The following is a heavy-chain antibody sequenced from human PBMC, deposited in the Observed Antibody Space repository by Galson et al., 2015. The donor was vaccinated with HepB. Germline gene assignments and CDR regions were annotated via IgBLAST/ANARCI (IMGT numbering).Heavy chain of an antibody. D-gene: IGHD6-13*01. V-gene: IGHV3-30*04. CDR3: ARTSSSWELNFDY. Sequence: SLRLSCAASGFTFSSYAMHWVRQAPGKGLEWVAVISYDGSNKYYADSVKGRFTISRDNSKNTLYLQMNSLRAEDTAVYYCARTSSSWELNFDYWGQGTLVTVSS. CDR2: ISYDGSNK. CDR1: GFTFSSYA. J-gene: IGHJ4*02.